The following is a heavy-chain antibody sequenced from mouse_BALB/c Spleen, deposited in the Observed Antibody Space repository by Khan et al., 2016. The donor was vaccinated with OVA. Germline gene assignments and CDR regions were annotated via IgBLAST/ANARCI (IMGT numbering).Heavy chain of an antibody. CDR1: GFSLINYG. CDR2: IWGVGST. V-gene: IGHV2-3*01. J-gene: IGHJ4*01. CDR3: AKWGTGYYAMDY. Sequence: QVQLKESGPGLVAPAQSLSITCTVSGFSLINYGVNWVRQPPGKGLEWVGVIWGVGSTNYHSALISRLSIKKDNSKSQVFLNLNSLQTDDTATYYCAKWGTGYYAMDYWGQGTSVTVSS. D-gene: IGHD4-1*01.